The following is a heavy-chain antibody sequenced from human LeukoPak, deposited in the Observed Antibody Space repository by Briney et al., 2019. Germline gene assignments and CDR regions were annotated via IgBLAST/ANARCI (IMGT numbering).Heavy chain of an antibody. CDR3: AREGGYYYDSSGVPPTPGFDY. CDR1: VGTFSSYA. CDR2: IIPIFGTE. V-gene: IGHV1-69*05. Sequence: SVKVSCKASVGTFSSYAISWVRHAPGQGLEWMGRIIPIFGTENYAHTLQGRVTISTDESTCTAYMQLSSLRSEDTAVYYCAREGGYYYDSSGVPPTPGFDYWGQGTLVTVSS. J-gene: IGHJ4*02. D-gene: IGHD3-22*01.